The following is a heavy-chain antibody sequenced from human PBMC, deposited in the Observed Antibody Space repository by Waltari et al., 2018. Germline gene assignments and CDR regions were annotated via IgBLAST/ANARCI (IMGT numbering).Heavy chain of an antibody. V-gene: IGHV4-61*02. D-gene: IGHD3-10*01. CDR3: ARGPRLLWFRELPRKNWFDP. Sequence: QVQLQESGPGLVKPSQTLSLTCTVSGGSISSGSYYWSWIRQPAGKGLEWIGRIYTSGSTNYNPSLKSRVTISVDTSKNQFSLKLSSVTAADTAVYYCARGPRLLWFRELPRKNWFDPWGQGTLVTVSS. CDR1: GGSISSGSYY. CDR2: IYTSGST. J-gene: IGHJ5*02.